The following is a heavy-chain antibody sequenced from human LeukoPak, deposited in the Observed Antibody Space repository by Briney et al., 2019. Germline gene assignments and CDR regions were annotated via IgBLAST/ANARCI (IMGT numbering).Heavy chain of an antibody. CDR3: ASGVLAAMVPDY. CDR1: GFTFSSYW. J-gene: IGHJ4*02. CDR2: ISGGGSAT. V-gene: IGHV3-74*01. Sequence: PGGSLRLSCAASGFTFSSYWMHWVRQAPGKGLVWISRISGGGSATSYADSVKGRFTISRDNAQNTLYLQMNSLRHEDTAVYYCASGVLAAMVPDYWGQGILVTVSS. D-gene: IGHD5-18*01.